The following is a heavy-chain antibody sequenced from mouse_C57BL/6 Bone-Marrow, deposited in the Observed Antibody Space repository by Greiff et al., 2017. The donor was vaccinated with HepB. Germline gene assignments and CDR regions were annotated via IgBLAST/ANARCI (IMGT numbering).Heavy chain of an antibody. CDR2: IDPSDSYT. V-gene: IGHV1-69*01. Sequence: VQLQQPGAELVMPGASVKLSCKASGYTFTSYWMHWVKQRPGQGLEWIGEIDPSDSYTNYNQKFKGKSTLTVDKSSSTAYMQLSSLTSEDSAVYYCARVDYDYVGFAYWGNATLVTVAA. J-gene: IGHJ3*01. CDR1: GYTFTSYW. D-gene: IGHD2-4*01. CDR3: ARVDYDYVGFAY.